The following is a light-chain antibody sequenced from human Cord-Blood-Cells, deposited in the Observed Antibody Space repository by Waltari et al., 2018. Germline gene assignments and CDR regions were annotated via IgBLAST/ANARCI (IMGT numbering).Light chain of an antibody. CDR3: SSYTSSSTLV. CDR2: DVS. V-gene: IGLV2-14*01. Sequence: QSALTQPASVSGSPGQSITISCTGTSSDVGGYNYVSWYQQHPGKAPNPMIYDVSNRPWGVSNRFSGSKSGNTASLTISGLQAEDEADYYCSSYTSSSTLVFGGGTKLTVL. J-gene: IGLJ2*01. CDR1: SSDVGGYNY.